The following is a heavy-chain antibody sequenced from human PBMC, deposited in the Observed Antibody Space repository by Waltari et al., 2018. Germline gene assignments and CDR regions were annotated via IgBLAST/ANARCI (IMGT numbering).Heavy chain of an antibody. CDR1: GFTVSNNY. Sequence: EVQLVESGGGLIQPGGSLRLSCEVSGFTVSNNYIGWVRQAPGKGLAWVSVIYSGGDIYDADAVRGRFTISRDNSKNTLYLQMNSLRVEDTALYYCATWTGGSLGAFDNWGQGTMVTVSS. CDR3: ATWTGGSLGAFDN. V-gene: IGHV3-53*01. D-gene: IGHD7-27*01. CDR2: IYSGGDI. J-gene: IGHJ3*02.